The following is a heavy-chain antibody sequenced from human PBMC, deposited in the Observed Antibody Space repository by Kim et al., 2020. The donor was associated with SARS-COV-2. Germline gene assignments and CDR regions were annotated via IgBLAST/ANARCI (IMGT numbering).Heavy chain of an antibody. V-gene: IGHV5-51*01. D-gene: IGHD3-10*01. CDR3: ARQSTTPYYYGSGSYYHRRYFDY. J-gene: IGHJ4*02. CDR2: IYPGDSDT. Sequence: GESLKISCKGSGYSFTSYWIGWVRQMPGKGLEWMGIIYPGDSDTRYSPSFQGQVTISADKSISTAYLQWSSLKASDTAMYYCARQSTTPYYYGSGSYYHRRYFDYWGQGTLVTVSS. CDR1: GYSFTSYW.